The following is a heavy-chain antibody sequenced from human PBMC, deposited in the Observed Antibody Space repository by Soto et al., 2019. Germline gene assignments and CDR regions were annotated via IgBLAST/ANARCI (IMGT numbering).Heavy chain of an antibody. D-gene: IGHD6-13*01. CDR1: GYTFTSYG. CDR3: ARESSSSWYPGFDP. CDR2: ISAYNGNT. V-gene: IGHV1-18*01. Sequence: ASVKVSCKASGYTFTSYGISWVRQAPGQGLEWMGWISAYNGNTNYAQKLQGRVTMTTDTSTSTAYMELRSLRSDDTAVYYCARESSSSWYPGFDPWGQGTLVPVSS. J-gene: IGHJ5*02.